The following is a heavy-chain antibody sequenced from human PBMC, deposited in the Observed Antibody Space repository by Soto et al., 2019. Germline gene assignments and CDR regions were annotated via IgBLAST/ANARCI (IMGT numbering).Heavy chain of an antibody. Sequence: QVHLQESGPGLVKPSETLSLTCTVSGGFINNSAYYWGWIRQPPGKGLDWIASGYYGGRTYYNPSLKSRVTFSFDTSKSRFSLELSSVTAADTAVYYCARHGAYSTSVYYYYGMDVWGQGTTVTVSS. CDR3: ARHGAYSTSVYYYYGMDV. CDR1: GGFINNSAYY. D-gene: IGHD6-13*01. CDR2: GYYGGRT. J-gene: IGHJ6*02. V-gene: IGHV4-39*01.